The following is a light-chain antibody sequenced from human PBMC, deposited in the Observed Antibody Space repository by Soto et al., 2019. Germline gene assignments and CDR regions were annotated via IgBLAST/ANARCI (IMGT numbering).Light chain of an antibody. V-gene: IGKV3-15*01. CDR1: QSVDNN. J-gene: IGKJ1*01. CDR2: AAS. CDR3: QQYNDWPQT. Sequence: EIVMTQSPATLSVSPGERATLSCRASQSVDNNLAWYQQQPGQDPRLLVYAASTRATGLPAKYSGSGSGTEFTLTISSLQSEDFAVYYCQQYNDWPQTFGQGTKVEIK.